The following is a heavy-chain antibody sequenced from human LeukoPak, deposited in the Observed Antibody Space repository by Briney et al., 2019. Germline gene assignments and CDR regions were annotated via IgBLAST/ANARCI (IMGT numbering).Heavy chain of an antibody. CDR1: GGSFSGYY. V-gene: IGHV4-34*01. J-gene: IGHJ3*01. Sequence: ASESLSLTCAAYGGSFSGYYWSWIRQPPGKGLEWIGEINHSGSTNYNPSLKSRVTISLDTSKSQFSLKLTSVTAADTAVYYCARAPYLSSGSWGQGTMVTVSS. D-gene: IGHD3-22*01. CDR2: INHSGST. CDR3: ARAPYLSSGS.